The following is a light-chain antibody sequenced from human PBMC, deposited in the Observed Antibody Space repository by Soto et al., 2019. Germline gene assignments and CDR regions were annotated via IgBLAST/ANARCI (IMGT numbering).Light chain of an antibody. CDR3: QQYNNWPWT. CDR1: HSISAT. J-gene: IGKJ1*01. CDR2: GAS. V-gene: IGKV3-15*01. Sequence: KVMTQSQAAQYVSPGVRATLSCRPRHSISATLAWYQQKPGQAPRLLIHGASTRATGFPARFSGSGSGTDFTFTISSLPSEDFAIYYCQQYNNWPWTFGQGTKVDI.